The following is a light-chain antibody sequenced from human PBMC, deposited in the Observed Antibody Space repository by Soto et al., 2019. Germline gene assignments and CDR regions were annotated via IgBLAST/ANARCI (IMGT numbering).Light chain of an antibody. CDR2: EGS. V-gene: IGLV2-14*02. CDR1: SSDVGSYNL. J-gene: IGLJ1*01. CDR3: TSYSGSNTPYV. Sequence: QSVLTQPASVSGSPGQSITISCTGTSSDVGSYNLVSWYQQHPGKAPKLMIYEGSKRPSGVPDRFSGSKSGNTASLTVSGLQAEDEADYYCTSYSGSNTPYVFGTGTKVTVL.